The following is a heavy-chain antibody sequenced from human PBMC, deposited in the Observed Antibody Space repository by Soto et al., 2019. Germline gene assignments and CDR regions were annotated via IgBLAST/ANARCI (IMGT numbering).Heavy chain of an antibody. V-gene: IGHV2-5*02. CDR1: GFSLSTSGVG. CDR3: AHTLVVVTAIPFDY. J-gene: IGHJ4*02. Sequence: QITLKESGPTLVKPTQTLALTCTFSGFSLSTSGVGVGWIRQPPGKALEWLALIYWDDDKRYSPSLKSRLTITKDTSKNQVVLTMTNMDPVDTATYYCAHTLVVVTAIPFDYWGQGTLVTVSS. CDR2: IYWDDDK. D-gene: IGHD2-21*02.